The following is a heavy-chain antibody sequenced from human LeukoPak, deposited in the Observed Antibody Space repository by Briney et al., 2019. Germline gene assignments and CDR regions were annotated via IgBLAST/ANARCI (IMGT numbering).Heavy chain of an antibody. CDR1: GGSISSYY. V-gene: IGHV4-59*01. CDR2: IYYSGST. Sequence: SETLSLTCTVSGGSISSYYWSWIRQPPGKGLEWIGYIYYSGSTNYNPSLKSRVTISVDTSKNQFSLKLSSVTAADTAVYYCARVFGGPWVFDYWGQGTLVTVSS. D-gene: IGHD3-10*01. J-gene: IGHJ4*02. CDR3: ARVFGGPWVFDY.